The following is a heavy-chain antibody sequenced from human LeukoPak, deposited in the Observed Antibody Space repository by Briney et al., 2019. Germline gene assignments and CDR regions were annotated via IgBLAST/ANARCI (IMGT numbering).Heavy chain of an antibody. V-gene: IGHV3-30-3*01. CDR1: GFTFSSYA. CDR2: ISYDGSNK. J-gene: IGHJ4*02. CDR3: ARARYCSSTDSYEHHY. D-gene: IGHD2-2*01. Sequence: PGRSLRLSCAASGFTFSSYAMHWVRQAPGKGLEWVAVISYDGSNKYYADSVKGRFTISRDNAKNSLYLQMNSLRAEDTAVYYCARARYCSSTDSYEHHYWGQGTQVTVSS.